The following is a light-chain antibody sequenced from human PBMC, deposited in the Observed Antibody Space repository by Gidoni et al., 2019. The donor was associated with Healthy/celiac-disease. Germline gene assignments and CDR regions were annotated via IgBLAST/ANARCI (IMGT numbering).Light chain of an antibody. J-gene: IGKJ1*01. CDR2: AAS. V-gene: IGKV1-6*01. CDR3: LQDYNYPRT. CDR1: QGIRND. Sequence: AIQRTQSPSSLSASVGDRVTITCRASQGIRNDLGWYQQKPGKAPKLLIYAASSLQSGVPSRFSGSRSGTDFTLTISSRQPEDFATYYCLQDYNYPRTFGQGTKVEIK.